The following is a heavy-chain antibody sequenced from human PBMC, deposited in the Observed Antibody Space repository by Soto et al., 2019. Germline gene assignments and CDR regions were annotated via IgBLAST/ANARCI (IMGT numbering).Heavy chain of an antibody. CDR2: ITYDGSNE. CDR3: AKIITTAANTYYYGMDV. Sequence: QVQLVESGGGVVQPGRSLRLSCAASGFIFSSYGMNWVRQAPGKGLEWVARITYDGSNEDYEDSVKGRFTISRDNSKNTLYLQMTRLRAVHTAVYYCAKIITTAANTYYYGMDVWGQGTTVTVSS. CDR1: GFIFSSYG. V-gene: IGHV3-30*18. J-gene: IGHJ6*02. D-gene: IGHD2-2*01.